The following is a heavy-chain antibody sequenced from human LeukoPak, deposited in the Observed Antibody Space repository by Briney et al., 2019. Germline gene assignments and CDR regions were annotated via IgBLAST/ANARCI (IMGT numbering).Heavy chain of an antibody. CDR3: ARDVAAASSPVYDY. CDR2: IYHSGST. D-gene: IGHD6-13*01. J-gene: IGHJ4*02. CDR1: GYSIGSGYY. Sequence: SETLSLTCTVSGYSIGSGYYWGWIRQPPGKGLEWIGSIYHSGSTYYNPSLKSRVTISVDTSKNQFSLKLSSVTAADTAVYYCARDVAAASSPVYDYWGQGTLVTVSS. V-gene: IGHV4-38-2*02.